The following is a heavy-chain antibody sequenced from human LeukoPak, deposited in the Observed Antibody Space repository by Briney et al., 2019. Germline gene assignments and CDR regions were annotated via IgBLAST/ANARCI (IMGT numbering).Heavy chain of an antibody. V-gene: IGHV3-30*04. CDR2: ISYDGSNK. J-gene: IGHJ4*02. CDR3: ARDDYYGSGSYLGSFDY. CDR1: GFTFSSYA. Sequence: GRSLRLSCAASGFTFSSYAMHWVRQAPGKGLERVAVISYDGSNKYYADSVKGRFTISRDNSKNTLYLQMNSLRAEDTAVYYCARDDYYGSGSYLGSFDYWGQGTLVTVSS. D-gene: IGHD3-10*01.